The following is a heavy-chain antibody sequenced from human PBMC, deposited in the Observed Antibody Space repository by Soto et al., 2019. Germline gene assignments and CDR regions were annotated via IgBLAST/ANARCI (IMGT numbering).Heavy chain of an antibody. J-gene: IGHJ4*02. V-gene: IGHV4-31*03. CDR3: ARTKYYYDSSGYEREYYFDY. CDR2: IANSGNT. D-gene: IGHD3-22*01. CDR1: RGCLTAGGYY. Sequence: ILSLTCNHSRGCLTAGGYYWSWIRQHPGKGLEWIGYIANSGNTYYNPSLKSRVTISVDTSKNQFSLKLSSVTAADTAVYHCARTKYYYDSSGYEREYYFDYWGQGTLVTVPQ.